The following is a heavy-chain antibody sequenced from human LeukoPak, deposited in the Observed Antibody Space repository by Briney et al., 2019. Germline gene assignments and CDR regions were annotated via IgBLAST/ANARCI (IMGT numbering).Heavy chain of an antibody. Sequence: PSETLSLTCAVYGGSFSGYYWSWIRQPPGKGLEWIGEINHSGSTNYNPSLKSRVTISVDTSKNQFSLKLSSVTAADTAVYYCAKLYGGYYYYGMDVWGQGTTVTVSS. J-gene: IGHJ6*02. CDR1: GGSFSGYY. D-gene: IGHD4-23*01. CDR3: AKLYGGYYYYGMDV. CDR2: INHSGST. V-gene: IGHV4-34*01.